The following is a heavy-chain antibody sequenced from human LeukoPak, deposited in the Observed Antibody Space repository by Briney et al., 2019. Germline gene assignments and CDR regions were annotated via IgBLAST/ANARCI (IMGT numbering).Heavy chain of an antibody. CDR2: IYYSGST. D-gene: IGHD3-10*01. J-gene: IGHJ6*03. Sequence: SETLSLTCTVSGGSISSSSYYWGWIRQPPGKGLEWIGSIYYSGSTYYNPSLKSRVTISVDTSKNQFSLKLSSVTAADTAVYYCARVLYPYYYGSGSYTGYYYMDVWGKGTTVTISS. CDR1: GGSISSSSYY. V-gene: IGHV4-39*07. CDR3: ARVLYPYYYGSGSYTGYYYMDV.